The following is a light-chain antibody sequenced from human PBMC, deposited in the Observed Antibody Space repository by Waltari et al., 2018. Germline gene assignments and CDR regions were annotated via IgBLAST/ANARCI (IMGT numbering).Light chain of an antibody. CDR2: GAS. V-gene: IGKV3-15*01. Sequence: IAMTQSPATLSVSPGEGAPLSCRASQSVSSNLAWYQQKPGQAPRLLIYGASTRATGLPVRFSGSGSGTEFTLTISSLQSEDFAVYYCQQYNNWPPLFGQGTKVEIK. CDR1: QSVSSN. J-gene: IGKJ1*01. CDR3: QQYNNWPPL.